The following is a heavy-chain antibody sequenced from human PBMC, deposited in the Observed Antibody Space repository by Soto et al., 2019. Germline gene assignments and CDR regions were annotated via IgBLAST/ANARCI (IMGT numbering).Heavy chain of an antibody. D-gene: IGHD6-19*01. Sequence: SETLSLTCAVYGGSFSGYYWSWIRQPPGKGLEWIGEINHSGSTNYNPSLKSRVTISVDTSKNQFSLKLSSVTAADTAVYYCARWDSSGIDYWGQGTLVTVSS. CDR3: ARWDSSGIDY. CDR1: GGSFSGYY. V-gene: IGHV4-34*01. CDR2: INHSGST. J-gene: IGHJ4*02.